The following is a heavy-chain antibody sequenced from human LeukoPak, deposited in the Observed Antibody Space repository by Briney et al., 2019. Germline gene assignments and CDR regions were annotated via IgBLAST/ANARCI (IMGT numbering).Heavy chain of an antibody. D-gene: IGHD2-15*01. Sequence: TGGSLRLSCAASGFTFSGYAMSWVRQAPGKGLEWVSAISGSGGSTYYADSVKGRFTISRNNSKNTLYLQMNSLRAEDTAVYYCAKDPCSGGSCYYPNWLDPWGQGTLVTVSS. J-gene: IGHJ5*02. CDR3: AKDPCSGGSCYYPNWLDP. CDR1: GFTFSGYA. CDR2: ISGSGGST. V-gene: IGHV3-23*01.